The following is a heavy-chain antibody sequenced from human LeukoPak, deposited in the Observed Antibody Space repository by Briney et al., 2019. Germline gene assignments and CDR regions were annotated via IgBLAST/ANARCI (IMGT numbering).Heavy chain of an antibody. CDR2: ISGSGGST. CDR3: AKGGTTVVTPKYDY. J-gene: IGHJ4*02. D-gene: IGHD4-23*01. V-gene: IGHV3-23*01. CDR1: GFTFSSYA. Sequence: GGSLRLSCAASGFTFSSYAMSWVRQAPGKGLEWVSAISGSGGSTYYADSVKGRFTISRDNSKNTLYLQMNSLGAEDTAVYYCAKGGTTVVTPKYDYWGQGTLVTVSS.